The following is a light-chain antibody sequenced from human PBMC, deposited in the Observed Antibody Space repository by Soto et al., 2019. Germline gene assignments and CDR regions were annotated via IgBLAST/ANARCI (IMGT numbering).Light chain of an antibody. J-gene: IGKJ2*01. CDR2: AAS. V-gene: IGKV1-39*01. Sequence: DIQMTQSPSSLSASVGDRVTISCRPSQTIANYLNWYQHKAGNAPKLLIYAASSLQTGVPSRFSGSGSGTDFTLTINSLQPEDFATYFCHQSHSSPYTFGQGTRLEIK. CDR3: HQSHSSPYT. CDR1: QTIANY.